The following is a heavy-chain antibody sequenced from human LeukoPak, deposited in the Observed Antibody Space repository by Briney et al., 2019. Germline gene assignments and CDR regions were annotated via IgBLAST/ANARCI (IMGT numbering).Heavy chain of an antibody. CDR1: GFTFSSYW. J-gene: IGHJ4*02. CDR3: ARDLGYCSSTSCQVFDY. V-gene: IGHV3-7*01. Sequence: GGSLRLSCAASGFTFSSYWMSWVRQAPGEGLEWVAKINQDGTEKAYVDSVRGRFTISRDNAKNSLYLQMNSLRAEDTAVYYCARDLGYCSSTSCQVFDYWGQGTLVTVSS. CDR2: INQDGTEK. D-gene: IGHD2-2*01.